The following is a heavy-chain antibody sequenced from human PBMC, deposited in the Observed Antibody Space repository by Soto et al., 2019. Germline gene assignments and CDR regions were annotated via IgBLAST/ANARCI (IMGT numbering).Heavy chain of an antibody. CDR1: GGSISSSNW. J-gene: IGHJ6*02. CDR2: IYHSGRT. V-gene: IGHV4-4*02. CDR3: ARKLELYYGMDV. D-gene: IGHD1-7*01. Sequence: QVQLQESGPGLVKPSGTLSLTCAVSGGSISSSNWWSWVRQPPGKGLEWIGEIYHSGRTNYNPSLKRRVTITVDKSKNQFSPKLSSVTAADTAVYYSARKLELYYGMDVWGQGTTVTVSS.